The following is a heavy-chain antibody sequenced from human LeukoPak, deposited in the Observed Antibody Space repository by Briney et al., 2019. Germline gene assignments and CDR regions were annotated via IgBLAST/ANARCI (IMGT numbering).Heavy chain of an antibody. D-gene: IGHD3-22*01. J-gene: IGHJ6*03. V-gene: IGHV4-59*01. CDR2: VDHTGST. CDR3: ARGRVSSSTYYSTYYYYFYMDV. CDR1: DDSITMYC. Sequence: SETLSLTCSVSDDSITMYCWTWIRQPPGKGLEWIGYVDHTGSTNFNPSLNGRVSISRDTSKNLFSLRLRSVTAADTAVYFCARGRVSSSTYYSTYYYYFYMDVWGKGTTVTVSS.